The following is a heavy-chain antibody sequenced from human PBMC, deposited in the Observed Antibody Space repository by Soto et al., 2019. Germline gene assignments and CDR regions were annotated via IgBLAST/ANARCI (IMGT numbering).Heavy chain of an antibody. Sequence: PGGSLRLSCAASGFTFSDYYMSWIRQAPGKGLEWVSYISSSGSTIYYADSVKGRFTISRDNAKNSLYLQMNSLRAEDTAVYYCARLGYSSTPYYYYYYMDVWGKGTTVTVSS. CDR3: ARLGYSSTPYYYYYYMDV. CDR1: GFTFSDYY. CDR2: ISSSGSTI. D-gene: IGHD6-13*01. J-gene: IGHJ6*03. V-gene: IGHV3-11*01.